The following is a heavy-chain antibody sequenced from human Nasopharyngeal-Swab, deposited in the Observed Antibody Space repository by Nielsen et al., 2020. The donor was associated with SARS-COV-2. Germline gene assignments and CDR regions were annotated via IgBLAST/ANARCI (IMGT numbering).Heavy chain of an antibody. Sequence: ASVKVSCKGSGYTFTGYYMHWVRQAPGQGLEWMGWINPNSGGTNYAQKFQGWVTMTRDTSISTAYMELSRLRSGDTAVYYCARGGYQAAASTYYYYGMDVWGQGTTVTVSS. CDR2: INPNSGGT. V-gene: IGHV1-2*04. CDR1: GYTFTGYY. CDR3: ARGGYQAAASTYYYYGMDV. J-gene: IGHJ6*02. D-gene: IGHD6-13*01.